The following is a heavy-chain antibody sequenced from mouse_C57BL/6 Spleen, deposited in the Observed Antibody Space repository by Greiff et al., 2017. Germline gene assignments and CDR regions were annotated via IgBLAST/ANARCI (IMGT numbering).Heavy chain of an antibody. J-gene: IGHJ4*01. CDR2: IYPGDGDT. CDR3: ARDPTLYYAMDY. CDR1: GYAFSSYW. V-gene: IGHV1-80*01. D-gene: IGHD2-10*01. Sequence: QVQLQQSGAELVKPGASVKISCKASGYAFSSYWMNWVKQRPGKGLEWIGQIYPGDGDTNYNGKFKGKATLTADKSSSTAYMQLSSLTSEDSAVYFCARDPTLYYAMDYGGQGTSVTVSS.